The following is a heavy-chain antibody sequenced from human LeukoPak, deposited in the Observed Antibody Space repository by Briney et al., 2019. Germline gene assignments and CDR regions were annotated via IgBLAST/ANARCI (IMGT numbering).Heavy chain of an antibody. Sequence: SETLSLTCAVYGGSFSGYYWSWIRQPPGKGLEWIGEINHSGSTNYNPSLKSRVTISVDTSKNQFSLKLSSVTAADTAVYYCARATYYYDSSGYYHYFDYWGQGTLVTVSS. V-gene: IGHV4-34*01. D-gene: IGHD3-22*01. J-gene: IGHJ4*02. CDR2: INHSGST. CDR1: GGSFSGYY. CDR3: ARATYYYDSSGYYHYFDY.